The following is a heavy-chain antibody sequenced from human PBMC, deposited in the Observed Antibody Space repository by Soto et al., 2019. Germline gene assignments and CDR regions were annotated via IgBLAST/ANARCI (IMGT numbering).Heavy chain of an antibody. CDR2: IYYSGST. CDR3: ARVTGLYYGSGSYSPLYYFDY. Sequence: PSETLSLTCTVSGGSISSGGYCWSWIRQHPGKGLEWIGYIYYSGSTYYNPSLKSRVTTSVDTSKNQFSLKLSSVTAADTAVYYCARVTGLYYGSGSYSPLYYFDYWGQGTLVTVSS. D-gene: IGHD3-10*01. V-gene: IGHV4-31*03. J-gene: IGHJ4*02. CDR1: GGSISSGGYC.